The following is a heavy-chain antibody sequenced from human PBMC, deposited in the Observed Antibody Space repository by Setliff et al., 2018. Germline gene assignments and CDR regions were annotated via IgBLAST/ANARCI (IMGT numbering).Heavy chain of an antibody. V-gene: IGHV2-26*01. CDR1: GFSLSNDRMG. D-gene: IGHD6-19*01. Sequence: ASGPTLVNPTETLTLTCTVSGFSLSNDRMGVNWIRQPPGKALEWLAHIFSNDKKSYSTSLKSRLTISKDTSKSQVVLTMTNMDPVDTATYYCARDHSGWYGGAFDIWGQGTMVTVSS. J-gene: IGHJ3*02. CDR3: ARDHSGWYGGAFDI. CDR2: IFSNDKK.